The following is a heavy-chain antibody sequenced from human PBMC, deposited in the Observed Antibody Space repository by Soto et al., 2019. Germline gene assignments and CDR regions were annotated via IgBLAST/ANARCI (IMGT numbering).Heavy chain of an antibody. Sequence: EVQVVESGGGLVQPGGSLRLSCAASGFTFSNHCMHWVRQAPGKGPVWVSRISNDGSDTTYADSVKGRFTISRDNAKNTVYLQMNSLRAEDTAVYHCVRESPHNWFDPWGQGTPVTVSS. CDR1: GFTFSNHC. J-gene: IGHJ5*02. CDR3: VRESPHNWFDP. V-gene: IGHV3-74*03. CDR2: ISNDGSDT.